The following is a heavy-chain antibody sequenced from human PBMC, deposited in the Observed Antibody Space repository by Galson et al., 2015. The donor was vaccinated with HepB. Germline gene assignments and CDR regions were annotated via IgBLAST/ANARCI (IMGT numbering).Heavy chain of an antibody. CDR1: GFTVSSDY. CDR3: ARGAAPGDGYFDS. D-gene: IGHD6-13*01. Sequence: SLRLSCAASGFTVSSDYMNWVRQAPGKGLEWVSAIFSEGTTKYADSVRGRFTISRDNSKNIVYLQMNSLRTEDTAVYYCARGAAPGDGYFDSWGQGTLVTVSS. J-gene: IGHJ4*02. CDR2: IFSEGTT. V-gene: IGHV3-53*01.